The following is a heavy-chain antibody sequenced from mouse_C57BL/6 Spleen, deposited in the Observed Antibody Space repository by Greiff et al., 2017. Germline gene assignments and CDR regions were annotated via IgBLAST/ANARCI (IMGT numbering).Heavy chain of an antibody. CDR3: ASDYYYGSSSWFAY. Sequence: VQLQQSGPELVKPGASVKISCKASGYAFSSSWMNWVKQRPGKGLEWIGRIYPGDGDTNYNGKFKGKATLTADKSSSTAYMQLSSLTSEDSAVYFCASDYYYGSSSWFAYWGQGTLVTVSA. CDR2: IYPGDGDT. D-gene: IGHD1-1*01. V-gene: IGHV1-82*01. J-gene: IGHJ3*01. CDR1: GYAFSSSW.